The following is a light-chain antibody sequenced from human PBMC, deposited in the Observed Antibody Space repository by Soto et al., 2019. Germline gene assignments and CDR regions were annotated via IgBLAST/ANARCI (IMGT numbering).Light chain of an antibody. Sequence: QCVLTQPPAVSAAPGQRISISCSESNANIGSYFVSWYQQFPGTAPKLLIYDNTDRPSGIPVRFSGSSSGTSATLAITGLQSGDEADYYCGTWDASLTAHVFGTGTKVTVL. CDR3: GTWDASLTAHV. CDR2: DNT. J-gene: IGLJ1*01. CDR1: NANIGSYF. V-gene: IGLV1-51*01.